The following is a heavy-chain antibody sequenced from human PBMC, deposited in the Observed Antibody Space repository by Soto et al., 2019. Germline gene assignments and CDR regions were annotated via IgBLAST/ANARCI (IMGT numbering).Heavy chain of an antibody. CDR2: ISSSGSTI. CDR1: GFTFSSYE. CDR3: ARGTYYYDSSGCHWFDP. Sequence: GGSLRLSCAASGFTFSSYEMNWVRQAPGKGLEWVSYISSSGSTIYYADSVKGRFTISRDNAKNSLYLQMNSLRAEDTAVYYCARGTYYYDSSGCHWFDPWGQGTLVTVSS. J-gene: IGHJ5*02. D-gene: IGHD3-22*01. V-gene: IGHV3-48*03.